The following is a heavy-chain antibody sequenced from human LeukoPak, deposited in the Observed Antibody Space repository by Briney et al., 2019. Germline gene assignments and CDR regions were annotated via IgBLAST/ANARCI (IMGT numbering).Heavy chain of an antibody. D-gene: IGHD4-23*01. J-gene: IGHJ4*02. CDR3: AKDLNYGGNSYYFDY. V-gene: IGHV3-23*01. CDR1: GFTFSSYA. CDR2: ISGSGGST. Sequence: GGSLRLPCAASGFTFSSYAMSWVRQAPGKGLEWVSAISGSGGSTYYADSVKGRFTISRDNSKNTLYLQMNSLRAEDTAVYYCAKDLNYGGNSYYFDYWGQGTLVTVSS.